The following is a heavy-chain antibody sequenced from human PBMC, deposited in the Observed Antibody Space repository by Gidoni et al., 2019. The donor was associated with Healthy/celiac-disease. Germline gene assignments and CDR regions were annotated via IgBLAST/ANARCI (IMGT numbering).Heavy chain of an antibody. CDR3: ARGHIVVVPAASYYYYGMDV. J-gene: IGHJ6*02. CDR2: IWYDGSNK. V-gene: IGHV3-33*08. CDR1: GFPFSWYG. Sequence: QVQLVESGGGVVQPGRSLGLSWPASGFPFSWYGMARVRQAPGEGLEWVAVIWYDGSNKYYADSVKGRFTISRDNSKNTLYLQMNSLRAEDTAVYYCARGHIVVVPAASYYYYGMDVWGQGTTVTVSS. D-gene: IGHD2-2*01.